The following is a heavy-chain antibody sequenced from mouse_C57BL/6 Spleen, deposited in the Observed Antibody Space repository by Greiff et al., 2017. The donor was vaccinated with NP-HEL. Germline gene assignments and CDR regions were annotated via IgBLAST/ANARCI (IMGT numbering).Heavy chain of an antibody. CDR3: ATSRGSSPYWYFDV. D-gene: IGHD1-1*01. CDR2: IYPRSGNT. CDR1: GYTFTSYG. V-gene: IGHV1-81*01. J-gene: IGHJ1*03. Sequence: QVQLQQSGAELARPGASVKLSCKASGYTFTSYGISWVKQRTGQGLEWIGEIYPRSGNTYYNEKFKGKATLTADKSSSTAYMELRSLTSEDSAVYFCATSRGSSPYWYFDVWGTGTTVTVSS.